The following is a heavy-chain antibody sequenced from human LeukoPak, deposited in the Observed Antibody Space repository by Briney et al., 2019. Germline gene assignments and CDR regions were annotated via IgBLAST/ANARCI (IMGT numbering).Heavy chain of an antibody. J-gene: IGHJ5*02. CDR3: ARGRITMIAT. Sequence: GRSLRLSCAASGFTFSSYGMHWVRQAPGKGLEWVAVISYDGSNKYYADSVKGRFTISRDNSKNTLYLQMNSLRAEDTAVYYCARGRITMIATWGQGTLVTVSS. CDR2: ISYDGSNK. V-gene: IGHV3-30*03. D-gene: IGHD3-22*01. CDR1: GFTFSSYG.